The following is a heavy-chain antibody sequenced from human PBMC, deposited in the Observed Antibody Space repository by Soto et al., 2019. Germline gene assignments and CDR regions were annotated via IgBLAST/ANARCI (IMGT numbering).Heavy chain of an antibody. J-gene: IGHJ4*02. CDR3: ARYSGKYQGPIDY. D-gene: IGHD1-26*01. CDR2: ISYDGSNK. V-gene: IGHV3-30*03. CDR1: GFTFSHYG. Sequence: QVQLVESGGGVVQPGRSLRLSCAASGFTFSHYGIHWVRQAPGKWLEWLAVISYDGSNKHYADSVKFRFTVSSDNSNNPLYLQIHSLRAEDTAVSFCARYSGKYQGPIDYWGQGTLVTVSS.